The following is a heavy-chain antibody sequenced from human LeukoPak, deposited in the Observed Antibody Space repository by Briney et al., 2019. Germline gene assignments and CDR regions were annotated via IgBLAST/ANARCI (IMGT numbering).Heavy chain of an antibody. CDR2: ISYDGSNK. CDR3: ARAGTYGNFDY. D-gene: IGHD4-17*01. CDR1: GFTFSSYG. Sequence: GGSLRLSCAASGFTFSSYGMHWVRQAPGKGLEWVAVISYDGSNKYYADSVKGQFTISRDNSKNTLYLQMNSLRAEDTAVYYCARAGTYGNFDYWGQGTLVTVSS. V-gene: IGHV3-30*03. J-gene: IGHJ4*02.